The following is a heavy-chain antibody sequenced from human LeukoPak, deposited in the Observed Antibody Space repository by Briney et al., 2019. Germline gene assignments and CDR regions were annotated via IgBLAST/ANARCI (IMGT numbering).Heavy chain of an antibody. V-gene: IGHV3-11*01. CDR1: GFTCSDYY. J-gene: IGHJ4*02. D-gene: IGHD5-18*01. CDR2: ISSGGTTI. CDR3: ARGGVFTAMAEFDY. Sequence: PGGSLRLSCEASGFTCSDYYMSWIRQAPGKGLEWVAYISSGGTTIYYADSVKGRFTISRDDAKNSLNLQMHSLRAEDTGVYYCARGGVFTAMAEFDYWGQGTLVTVSS.